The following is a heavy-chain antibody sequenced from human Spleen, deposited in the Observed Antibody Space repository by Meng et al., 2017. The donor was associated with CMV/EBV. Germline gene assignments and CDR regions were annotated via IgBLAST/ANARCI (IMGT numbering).Heavy chain of an antibody. CDR3: ARRRDWFDP. Sequence: GESLKISCAASGFPFNDYYMSWIRQAPGKGLEWVSYISSSGVTISYADSVKGRFTISRDNAKNSVYLQMNSLRADDTAVYYCARRRDWFDPWGQGTLVPVSS. J-gene: IGHJ5*02. CDR2: ISSSGVTI. V-gene: IGHV3-11*04. CDR1: GFPFNDYY.